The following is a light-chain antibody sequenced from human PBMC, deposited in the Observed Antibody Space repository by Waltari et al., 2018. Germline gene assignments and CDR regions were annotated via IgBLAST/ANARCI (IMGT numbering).Light chain of an antibody. V-gene: IGLV4-69*01. CDR2: VNSDGSH. J-gene: IGLJ3*02. Sequence: QLVLTQSPSASASLGASVKLTCTLSSGHTTNIIAWLQQKPEKGPRYLMKVNSDGSHNKGVEIPDRFSGSSSGAERYLTISSLQSEDEADYYGQTGGHGTWVFGGGTRLTVL. CDR1: SGHTTNI. CDR3: QTGGHGTWV.